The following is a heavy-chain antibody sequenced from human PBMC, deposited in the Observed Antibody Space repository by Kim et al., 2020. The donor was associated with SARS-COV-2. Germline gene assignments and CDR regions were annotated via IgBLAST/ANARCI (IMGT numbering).Heavy chain of an antibody. D-gene: IGHD3-3*01. J-gene: IGHJ6*02. CDR2: ILVKGKT. CDR1: GVSISSLNSH. V-gene: IGHV4-61*01. CDR3: ARELCIWSIYFVRPDYGIAG. Sequence: SETLSLTCTVFGVSISSLNSHWSWVRQSPGKGLEWIGFILVKGKTSYNPSLSRRVNLSLDTSKNQFFPRLDYVTAADAAMYFCARELCIWSIYFVRPDYGIAGWSQATTV.